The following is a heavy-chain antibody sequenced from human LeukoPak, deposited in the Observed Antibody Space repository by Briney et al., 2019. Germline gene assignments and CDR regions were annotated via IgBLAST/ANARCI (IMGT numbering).Heavy chain of an antibody. CDR2: IYYSGST. Sequence: SETLSLTCSVSGGSISDYYWNWIRQPPGKGLEWIGYIYYSGSTTYNPSLKSRVTMSVDTAKNQFSLKVRSVTAADTAVYYCARGDFCSKSNCYLRPMDVWGKGATVTVSS. V-gene: IGHV4-59*01. CDR1: GGSISDYY. D-gene: IGHD3-3*01. J-gene: IGHJ6*03. CDR3: ARGDFCSKSNCYLRPMDV.